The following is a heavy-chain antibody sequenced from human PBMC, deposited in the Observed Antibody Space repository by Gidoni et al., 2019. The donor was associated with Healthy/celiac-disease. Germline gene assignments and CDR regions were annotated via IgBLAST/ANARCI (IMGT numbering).Heavy chain of an antibody. Sequence: QITLKESGPTLVKPTQTLTLTCTFSGFSLSTSGVGVGWIRQPPGKALEWLALIYWNDDKRYSPSLKSRLTITKDTSKNQVVLTMTNMDPVDTATYYRAHSGYSYGSVWVEQDYWGQGTLVTVSS. CDR3: AHSGYSYGSVWVEQDY. D-gene: IGHD5-18*01. V-gene: IGHV2-5*01. CDR2: IYWNDDK. J-gene: IGHJ4*02. CDR1: GFSLSTSGVG.